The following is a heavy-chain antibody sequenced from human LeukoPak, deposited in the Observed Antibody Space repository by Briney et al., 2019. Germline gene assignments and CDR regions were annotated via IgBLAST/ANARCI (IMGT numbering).Heavy chain of an antibody. J-gene: IGHJ4*02. V-gene: IGHV3-21*01. CDR1: GFTFSSYS. CDR3: ARGHCSGGSCYSVDY. Sequence: PGGSLRLSCAASGFTFSSYSMNWVRQARGKGLEWVSSISSSSSYIYYADSVKGRFTISRDNAKNSLYLQMNSLRAEDTAVYYCARGHCSGGSCYSVDYWGQGTLVTVSS. CDR2: ISSSSSYI. D-gene: IGHD2-15*01.